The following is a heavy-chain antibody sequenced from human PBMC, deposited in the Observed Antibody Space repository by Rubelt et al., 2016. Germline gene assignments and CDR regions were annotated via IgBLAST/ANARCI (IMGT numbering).Heavy chain of an antibody. D-gene: IGHD6-13*01. Sequence: QVQLQQWGAGLLKPSETLSLTCAVYGGSFSGYYWSWIRQPPGKGLEWIGEINHSGSTNYNPSLKSRVTISVYPSKNQFSLKLSSVTAADTAVYYCARGRRGSSSWLGRDYYGMDVWGQGTTVTVSS. CDR1: GGSFSGYY. CDR3: ARGRRGSSSWLGRDYYGMDV. J-gene: IGHJ6*02. CDR2: INHSGST. V-gene: IGHV4-34*01.